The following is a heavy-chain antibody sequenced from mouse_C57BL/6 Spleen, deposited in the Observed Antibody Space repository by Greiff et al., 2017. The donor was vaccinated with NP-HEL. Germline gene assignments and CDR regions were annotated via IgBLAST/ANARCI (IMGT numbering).Heavy chain of an antibody. D-gene: IGHD3-2*02. CDR1: GYSITSGYY. Sequence: EVKLMESGPGLVKPSQSLSLTCSVTGYSITSGYYWNWIRQFPGNKLEWMGYISYDGSNNYNPSLKNRISITRDTSKNQFFLKLNSVTTEDTATYYCARVRGTAQAYAMDYWGQGTSVTVSS. V-gene: IGHV3-6*01. J-gene: IGHJ4*01. CDR2: ISYDGSN. CDR3: ARVRGTAQAYAMDY.